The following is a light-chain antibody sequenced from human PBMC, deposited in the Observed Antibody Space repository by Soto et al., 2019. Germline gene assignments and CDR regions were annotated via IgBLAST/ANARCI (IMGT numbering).Light chain of an antibody. Sequence: IQLTHSPSSLSASVVDRVTITCXASQSISSWLAWYQQKPGKAPKLLIYDASSLESGVPSRFSGSGSGTEFTLTISSLQPDDFETYYCQQYNSYAPWTFGQGTKVEI. CDR1: QSISSW. CDR3: QQYNSYAPWT. J-gene: IGKJ1*01. V-gene: IGKV1-5*01. CDR2: DAS.